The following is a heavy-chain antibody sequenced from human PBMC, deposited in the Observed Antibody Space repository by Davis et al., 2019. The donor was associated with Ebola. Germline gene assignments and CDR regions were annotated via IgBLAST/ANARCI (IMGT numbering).Heavy chain of an antibody. CDR3: ARDLPTRMDV. Sequence: GSLRLSCTVSGGSISSYYWSWIRQPPGKGLEWIGYVYYSGGTSYNPSLQSRLTMSVDTSKDQFSLRLTSVTAADTAVYYCARDLPTRMDVWGQGTTVSVS. J-gene: IGHJ6*02. V-gene: IGHV4-59*12. CDR1: GGSISSYY. CDR2: VYYSGGT.